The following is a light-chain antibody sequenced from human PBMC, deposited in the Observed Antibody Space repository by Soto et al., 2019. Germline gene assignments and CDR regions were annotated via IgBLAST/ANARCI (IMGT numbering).Light chain of an antibody. CDR2: GAS. V-gene: IGKV3-20*01. CDR3: HQYDASPRT. CDR1: QSLNTNY. J-gene: IGKJ1*01. Sequence: EIVLTQSPGTLSLSPGERATLSCRASQSLNTNYLAWYQQKPGQAPRLLIYGASSRATDIPDRFRGSGSGTDFTLTISRLEPEDFAVYYCHQYDASPRTFGQGNKVDI.